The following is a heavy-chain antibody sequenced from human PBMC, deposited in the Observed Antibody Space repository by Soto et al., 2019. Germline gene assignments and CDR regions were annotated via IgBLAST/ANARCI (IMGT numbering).Heavy chain of an antibody. J-gene: IGHJ5*02. CDR3: ARGFPDTGMVIYPIAFDP. Sequence: QVQLVQSGAEVKKPGASVKVSCKASGYTFTSYGISWVRQAPGQGLEWMGWISAYNGNTNYAQKLQGRVTMTTDTSTSTAYMELRSLRSDDTAVYYCARGFPDTGMVIYPIAFDPWGQGTLVTVSS. D-gene: IGHD5-18*01. CDR1: GYTFTSYG. V-gene: IGHV1-18*01. CDR2: ISAYNGNT.